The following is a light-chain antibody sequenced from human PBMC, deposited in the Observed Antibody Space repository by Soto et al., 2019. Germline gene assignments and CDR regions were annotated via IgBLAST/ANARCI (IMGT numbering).Light chain of an antibody. CDR2: VAS. V-gene: IGKV1-39*01. J-gene: IGKJ4*01. CDR1: QSVSNY. Sequence: IQMTQSPSSLSASVGDKVTITCRAGQSVSNYVNWYQHKPGKPPNLLIYVASSLQSGVPSRFSGSGSGTDFTLTISSLQPEDVATYYCQQGSTDPTFGGGTKVEIK. CDR3: QQGSTDPT.